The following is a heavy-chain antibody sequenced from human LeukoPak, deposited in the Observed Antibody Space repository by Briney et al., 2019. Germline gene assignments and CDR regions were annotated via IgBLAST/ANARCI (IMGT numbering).Heavy chain of an antibody. CDR1: GFTFSSYA. V-gene: IGHV3-30-3*01. CDR3: ARDKVVVVITIADY. D-gene: IGHD3-22*01. J-gene: IGHJ4*02. CDR2: ISYDGSNK. Sequence: GRSLRLSCAASGFTFSSYAMPWVRQAPGKGLEWVAVISYDGSNKYYADSVKGRFTISRDNSKNTLYLQMNSLRAEDTAVYYCARDKVVVVITIADYWGQGTLVTVSS.